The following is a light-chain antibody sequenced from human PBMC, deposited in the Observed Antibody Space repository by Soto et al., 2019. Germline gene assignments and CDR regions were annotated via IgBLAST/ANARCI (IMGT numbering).Light chain of an antibody. J-gene: IGKJ4*01. CDR3: QQRINWPLT. CDR2: DAS. Sequence: EIVLTQSPVTLSLSPGERATLSCRASQSVNNYLAWYQQKPGQAPRLLIYDASTRATGIPARFSGSGSGTDFTLTISSLETEDFVVYYCQQRINWPLTFGGGTKVDIK. V-gene: IGKV3-11*01. CDR1: QSVNNY.